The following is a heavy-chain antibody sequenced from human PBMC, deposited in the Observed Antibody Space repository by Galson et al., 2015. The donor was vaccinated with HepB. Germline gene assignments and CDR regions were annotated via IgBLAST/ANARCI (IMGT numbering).Heavy chain of an antibody. D-gene: IGHD5-24*01. CDR1: GYTFTSYS. CDR3: AREFLWLQDAFDI. V-gene: IGHV1-18*01. Sequence: SVKVSCKASGYTFTSYSLSWVRQAPGQGLEWMGWISAYNGNTNYAQKLQGRVTMTTDTSTSTAYMELRSLRSDDTAVYYCAREFLWLQDAFDIWGQGTMVHVSS. J-gene: IGHJ3*02. CDR2: ISAYNGNT.